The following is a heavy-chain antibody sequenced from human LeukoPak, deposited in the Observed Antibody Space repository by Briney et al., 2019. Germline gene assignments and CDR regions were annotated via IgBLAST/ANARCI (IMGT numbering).Heavy chain of an antibody. CDR1: GFTFSAYW. D-gene: IGHD1-1*01. J-gene: IGHJ4*02. V-gene: IGHV3-7*01. CDR3: VSTTRSSPFDN. CDR2: IKQDGSDK. Sequence: GGSLRLSCAASGFTFSAYWMSWVRQAPGKGLEWLANIKQDGSDKQYVDSVKGRFAISRDNAKTSVYLQMNSLRAEDTALYYCVSTTRSSPFDNWGQGTLVTVSS.